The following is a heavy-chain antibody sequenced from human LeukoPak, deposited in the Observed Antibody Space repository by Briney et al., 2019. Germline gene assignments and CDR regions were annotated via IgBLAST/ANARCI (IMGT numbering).Heavy chain of an antibody. Sequence: GASVKVSCKASGGTFSSYAISWVRQAPGQGLEWRGGIIPIFGTANYAQKFQGRVTITADESTSTAYMELSSLRSDDTAVYYCGSREGQEWSYYFDYWGQGTLVTVSS. CDR3: GSREGQEWSYYFDY. CDR2: IIPIFGTA. J-gene: IGHJ4*02. V-gene: IGHV1-69*13. D-gene: IGHD3-3*01. CDR1: GGTFSSYA.